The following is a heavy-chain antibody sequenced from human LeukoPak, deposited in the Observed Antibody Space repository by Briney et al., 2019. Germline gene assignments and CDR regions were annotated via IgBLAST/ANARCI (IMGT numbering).Heavy chain of an antibody. Sequence: SVKVSCKASGGIFNNYAFSWVRQAPGQGLEWMGVIIPFFGTANYAQKFQGRVTITADDSASTAYMELNSLRSEDMAVYFCARGRGYTYGRRGDFDYWGQGTLVTVSS. J-gene: IGHJ4*02. D-gene: IGHD5-18*01. V-gene: IGHV1-69*13. CDR2: IIPFFGTA. CDR3: ARGRGYTYGRRGDFDY. CDR1: GGIFNNYA.